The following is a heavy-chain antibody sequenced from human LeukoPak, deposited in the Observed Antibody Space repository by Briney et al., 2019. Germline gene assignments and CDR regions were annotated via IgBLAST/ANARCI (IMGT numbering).Heavy chain of an antibody. CDR3: APGYCSSSSCTHYFDY. D-gene: IGHD2-2*01. CDR1: GFTFSTYS. CDR2: ISSCSNTI. J-gene: IGHJ4*02. Sequence: GGSLRLSCAASGFTFSTYSMNWVRQAPGKGLEWVSYISSCSNTIYYADSVKGRFTVSRDNAKNSLYLQMNSPRVEDTAVYYCAPGYCSSSSCTHYFDYWSQGTLVTVSS. V-gene: IGHV3-48*01.